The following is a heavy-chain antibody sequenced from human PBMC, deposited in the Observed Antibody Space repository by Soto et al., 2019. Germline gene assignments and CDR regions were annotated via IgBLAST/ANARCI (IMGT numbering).Heavy chain of an antibody. V-gene: IGHV1-69*01. CDR3: ARALGLGGSLHYGMDV. Sequence: QVQLVQSGAEVKKPGSSVKVSCKASGGTFSSYAIHWVRQAPGQGLEWMGGIIPILGPPNYAQKFQGRVTITTNETTSTVSTALISMISEDTAVYFCARALGLGGSLHYGMDVWGQGTSVTVSS. J-gene: IGHJ6*02. CDR1: GGTFSSYA. D-gene: IGHD3-16*01. CDR2: IIPILGPP.